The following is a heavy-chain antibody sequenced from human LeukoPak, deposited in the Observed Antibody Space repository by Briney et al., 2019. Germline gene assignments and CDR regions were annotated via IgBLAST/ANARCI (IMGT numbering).Heavy chain of an antibody. J-gene: IGHJ6*02. D-gene: IGHD5-24*01. CDR1: GFTFSSYS. V-gene: IGHV3-30*18. CDR3: AKVRDGYLRSGMDV. CDR2: ISYDGSNK. Sequence: SGGSLRLSCAASGFTFSSYSMNWVRQAPGKGLEWVAVISYDGSNKYYADSVKGRFTISRDNSKNTLYLQMNSLRAEDTAVYYCAKVRDGYLRSGMDVWGQGTTVTVSS.